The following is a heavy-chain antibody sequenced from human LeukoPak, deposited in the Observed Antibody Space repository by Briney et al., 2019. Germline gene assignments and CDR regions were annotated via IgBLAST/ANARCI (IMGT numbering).Heavy chain of an antibody. V-gene: IGHV3-23*01. D-gene: IGHD1-1*01. J-gene: IGHJ3*02. Sequence: GGSLRLSCAASGFTFSSYAMSWVRQAPGKGLEWVSAISGSGGSTYYADSVKGRFTISRDNSKNTLYLQMSSLRAEDTAVYYCAKELAQRGYRGWAFDIWGQGTMVTVSS. CDR2: ISGSGGST. CDR3: AKELAQRGYRGWAFDI. CDR1: GFTFSSYA.